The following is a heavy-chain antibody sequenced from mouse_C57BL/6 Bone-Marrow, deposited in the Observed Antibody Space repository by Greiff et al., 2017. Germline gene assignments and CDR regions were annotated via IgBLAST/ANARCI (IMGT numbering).Heavy chain of an antibody. V-gene: IGHV5-9*01. CDR2: ISGGGGNT. CDR1: GFTFSSYT. J-gene: IGHJ1*03. Sequence: EVKLVESGGGLVKPGGSLKLSCAASGFTFSSYTMSWVRQTLEKRLQWVAAISGGGGNTYYPDSVKGRFTISRDNDKNILYLQMSSLRSEDTALYYCSRQVTTVLATKYFDVWGTGTTVTVSS. D-gene: IGHD1-1*01. CDR3: SRQVTTVLATKYFDV.